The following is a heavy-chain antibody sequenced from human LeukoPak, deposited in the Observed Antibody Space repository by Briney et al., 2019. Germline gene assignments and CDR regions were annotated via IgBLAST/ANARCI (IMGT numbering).Heavy chain of an antibody. J-gene: IGHJ4*02. CDR3: ARGRVFDY. V-gene: IGHV4-30-2*01. Sequence: SETLSLTCTVSGGSISSGGYYWSWIRQPPGKGLEWIGYIYHSGSTYYNPSLKSRVTISVDRSKSQFSLKLSSVTAADTAVYYCARGRVFDYWGQGTLVTVSS. CDR2: IYHSGST. CDR1: GGSISSGGYY.